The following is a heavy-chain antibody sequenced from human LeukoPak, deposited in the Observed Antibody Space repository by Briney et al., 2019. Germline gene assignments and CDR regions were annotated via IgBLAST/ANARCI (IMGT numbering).Heavy chain of an antibody. D-gene: IGHD5-18*01. Sequence: SETLSLTCTVSGGTISRGDSYWSWIRQPPGQRLAWIGYLYYSGSTYYNPSLKSRVTISVDTSKNQFSLKLSSVTAADTAVYYCASARGYSYGLEDYWGQGTLVTVSS. V-gene: IGHV4-30-4*01. CDR2: LYYSGST. CDR3: ASARGYSYGLEDY. J-gene: IGHJ4*02. CDR1: GGTISRGDSY.